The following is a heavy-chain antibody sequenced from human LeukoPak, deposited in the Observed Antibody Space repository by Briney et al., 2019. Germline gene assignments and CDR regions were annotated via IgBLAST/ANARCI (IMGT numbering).Heavy chain of an antibody. CDR2: IYPGDSDT. V-gene: IGHV5-51*01. D-gene: IGHD6-13*01. J-gene: IGHJ6*03. CDR1: GYSFTSYW. CDR3: ARHKPGIAAAGTHYYYYYMDV. Sequence: GESLKISCKGSGYSFTSYWIGWVRQMPGKGLEWMGIIYPGDSDTRYSPSFQGQVTISADKSISTAYLQWSSLKASDTAMYYCARHKPGIAAAGTHYYYYYMDVWGKGTTVTVSS.